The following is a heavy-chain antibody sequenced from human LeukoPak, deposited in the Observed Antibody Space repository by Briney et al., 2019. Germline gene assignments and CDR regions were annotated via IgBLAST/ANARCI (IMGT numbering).Heavy chain of an antibody. CDR1: GFTFSSHA. Sequence: GGSLRLSCAASGFTFSSHAMSWVRQAPGKGLEWVSAISGSGVSTYYADSVKGRFTISRDNSKNTLYLQMNSLRAEDAPVYHCAKPYGDYYFDYWGQGTLVTVSS. J-gene: IGHJ4*02. CDR2: ISGSGVST. V-gene: IGHV3-23*01. CDR3: AKPYGDYYFDY. D-gene: IGHD4-17*01.